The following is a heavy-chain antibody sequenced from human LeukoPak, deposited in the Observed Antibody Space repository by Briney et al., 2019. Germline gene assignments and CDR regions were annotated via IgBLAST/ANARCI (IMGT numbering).Heavy chain of an antibody. J-gene: IGHJ4*02. CDR3: ARDPGYSSGWYSIGD. V-gene: IGHV4-59*01. D-gene: IGHD6-19*01. Sequence: PPETLSLTCTVSGGSISSYYWSWIRQPPGKGLEWIGYIYYSGSTNYNPSLKSRVTISVDTSKNQFSLKLSSVTAADTAVYYCARDPGYSSGWYSIGDWGQGTLVTVSS. CDR1: GGSISSYY. CDR2: IYYSGST.